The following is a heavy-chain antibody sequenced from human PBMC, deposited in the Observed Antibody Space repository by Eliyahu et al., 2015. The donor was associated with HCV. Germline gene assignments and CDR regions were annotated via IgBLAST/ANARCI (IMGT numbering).Heavy chain of an antibody. D-gene: IGHD6-19*01. Sequence: QVQLQESGPGLVKPSETLSLTCTVSGGSXTTYYWVWIRQPPGKGLDXIGYSHYRWSTNYNPSLKXRITISLDTSKNQFSLNLTSVTAADTAVYYCASGGGGIAVAGTGGWFDPWGQGTLVTVSS. J-gene: IGHJ5*02. CDR3: ASGGGGIAVAGTGGWFDP. CDR2: SHYRWST. V-gene: IGHV4-59*01. CDR1: GGSXTTYY.